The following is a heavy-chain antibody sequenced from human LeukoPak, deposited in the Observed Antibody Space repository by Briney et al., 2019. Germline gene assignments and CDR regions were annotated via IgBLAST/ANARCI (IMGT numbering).Heavy chain of an antibody. D-gene: IGHD6-19*01. J-gene: IGHJ3*02. V-gene: IGHV3-23*01. CDR2: ISGSGGRT. CDR3: AKASAAGTVLGRDAFDI. Sequence: GGSLRLSCAASGFTFSSYAMSWVRRAPGKGLEWVSGISGSGGRTYYADSVKGRFTISSDNSKNTLYLQMNSLRAEDTAVYNCAKASAAGTVLGRDAFDIWGQGTMVTVSS. CDR1: GFTFSSYA.